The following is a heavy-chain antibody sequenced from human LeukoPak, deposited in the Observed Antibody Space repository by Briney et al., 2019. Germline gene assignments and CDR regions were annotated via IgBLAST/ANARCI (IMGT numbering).Heavy chain of an antibody. CDR3: AKDRSYDILTGYDY. J-gene: IGHJ4*02. Sequence: GGSLRLSCAASGFTFSSYGMHWVRQAPGKGLEWVAVISYDGSNKYYADSVKGRFTISRDNAKNSLYLQMNSLRAEDTALYYCAKDRSYDILTGYDYWGQGTLVTVSS. CDR1: GFTFSSYG. D-gene: IGHD3-9*01. CDR2: ISYDGSNK. V-gene: IGHV3-30*18.